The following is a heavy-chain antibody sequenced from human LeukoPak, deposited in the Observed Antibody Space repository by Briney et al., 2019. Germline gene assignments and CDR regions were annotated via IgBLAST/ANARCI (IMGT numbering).Heavy chain of an antibody. CDR3: ARIPLGYCSSTSCSGDY. CDR2: INHSGST. J-gene: IGHJ4*02. V-gene: IGHV4-34*01. D-gene: IGHD2-2*01. CDR1: GGSFSGYY. Sequence: SETLSLTCAVYGGSFSGYYWSWIRQPPGKGLEWIGEINHSGSTNYNPSLKSRVTISVDTSKNQFSLKLSSVTAADTAVYYCARIPLGYCSSTSCSGDYWGQGTLVTVSS.